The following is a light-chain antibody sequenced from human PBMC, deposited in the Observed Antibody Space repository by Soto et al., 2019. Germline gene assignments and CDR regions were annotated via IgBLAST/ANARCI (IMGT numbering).Light chain of an antibody. V-gene: IGKV3-20*01. CDR3: QKYGRSPLT. CDR1: QSVSSNY. Sequence: EIVLAQSPGTLSLSPGERATLSCRASQSVSSNYLAWYQQKPGQAPRLLIYGASSRATGIPDRFSGSGSGTDFTLSISRMEPEDFAVYYCQKYGRSPLTFGGGTKVAIK. CDR2: GAS. J-gene: IGKJ4*01.